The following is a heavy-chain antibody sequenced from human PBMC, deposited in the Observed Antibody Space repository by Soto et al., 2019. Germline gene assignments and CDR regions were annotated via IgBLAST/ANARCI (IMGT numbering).Heavy chain of an antibody. V-gene: IGHV3-21*01. CDR3: ARPDSGYNAHLDY. CDR2: ISSSSSYI. J-gene: IGHJ4*02. Sequence: GGSLRLSCAASGFTFSSYSMNWVRQAPGKGLEWVSSISSSSSYIYYADSVKGRFTISRDNAKNSLYLQMNSLRAEDTAVYYCARPDSGYNAHLDYWGQGTLVTVSS. D-gene: IGHD2-15*01. CDR1: GFTFSSYS.